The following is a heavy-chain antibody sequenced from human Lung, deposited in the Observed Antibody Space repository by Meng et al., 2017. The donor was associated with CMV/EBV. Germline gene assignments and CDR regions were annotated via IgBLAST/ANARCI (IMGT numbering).Heavy chain of an antibody. CDR1: GGSIGSGGYY. CDR3: AREAGRDGYATPKFDD. D-gene: IGHD5-24*01. CDR2: IYYTGST. V-gene: IGHV4-31*03. J-gene: IGHJ4*02. Sequence: QGQMPGPGPGLVKPYTTLSLTCTVSGGSIGSGGYYWSWIRQHPGKGLEWIGYIYYTGSTFYNPSLKSRVTISVDTSKNQFSLKLIPATAADTALYYCAREAGRDGYATPKFDDWGQGTLVTVSS.